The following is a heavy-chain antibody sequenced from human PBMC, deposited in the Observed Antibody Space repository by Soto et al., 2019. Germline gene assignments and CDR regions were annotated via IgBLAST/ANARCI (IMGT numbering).Heavy chain of an antibody. CDR1: GFTFSSYG. CDR3: AKRPGPDSSGYPDY. CDR2: ISYDGSNK. J-gene: IGHJ4*02. Sequence: PVGSLRLSCAASGFTFSSYGMHWVRQAPGKGLEWVAVISYDGSNKYYADSVKGRFTISRDNSKNTLYLQMNSLRAEDTAVYYCAKRPGPDSSGYPDYWGQGTLVTVSS. V-gene: IGHV3-30*18. D-gene: IGHD3-22*01.